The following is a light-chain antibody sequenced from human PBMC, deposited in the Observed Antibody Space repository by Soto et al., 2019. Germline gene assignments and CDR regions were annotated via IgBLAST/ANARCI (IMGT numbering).Light chain of an antibody. V-gene: IGKV3-20*01. J-gene: IGKJ2*01. CDR3: YQYGYGRDS. CDR2: AAS. Sequence: EIVLTQSPGTLSLSPGERVTLSCRASQSVTSNYLAWYQHKPGQAPRPLISAASNRATGIPDRFSGSGTGTKFTLYISILEPKDVAVYYYYQYGYGRDSFGQGTKMEIK. CDR1: QSVTSNY.